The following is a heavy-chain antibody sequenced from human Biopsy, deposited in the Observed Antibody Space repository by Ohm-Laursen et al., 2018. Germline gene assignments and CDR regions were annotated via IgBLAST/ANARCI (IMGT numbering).Heavy chain of an antibody. CDR3: ALAAAQTVTHFDY. CDR2: ISGNSDII. Sequence: SLRLSCAASGFTFRSYAMTWFRPAPGKGLAWVSTISGNSDIIYDTDSVKGRFTISRDNSKNTLYLQMNSLRAGDTAVYYCALAAAQTVTHFDYWGQGTLVTVSS. D-gene: IGHD4-17*01. V-gene: IGHV3-23*01. J-gene: IGHJ4*02. CDR1: GFTFRSYA.